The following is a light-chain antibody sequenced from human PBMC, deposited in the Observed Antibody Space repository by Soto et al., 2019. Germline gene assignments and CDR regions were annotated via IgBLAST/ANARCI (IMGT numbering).Light chain of an antibody. Sequence: QSALTQPASVSGSPGQSITISCTGTSSDVGDNTYVSWYQQHPGKAPKLMIYDVTHRPSGISNRFSGSKSGNTASLTISGLQAEDEADYYCSSYTSSSTLYVFGSGTTLTVL. V-gene: IGLV2-14*01. CDR1: SSDVGDNTY. J-gene: IGLJ1*01. CDR3: SSYTSSSTLYV. CDR2: DVT.